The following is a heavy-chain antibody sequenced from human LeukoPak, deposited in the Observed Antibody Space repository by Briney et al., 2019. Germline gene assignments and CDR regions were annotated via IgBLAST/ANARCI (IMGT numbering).Heavy chain of an antibody. V-gene: IGHV3-15*01. Sequence: GGSLRLSCAASGFTFSNAWMSWVRQAPGKGLEWVGRIKSKTDGGTTDYAAPVKGRFTISRDDSKNTLYLQMNSLKTEDTAVYYCTRFLNYGANDYWGQGTLVTVSS. CDR1: GFTFSNAW. CDR2: IKSKTDGGTT. CDR3: TRFLNYGANDY. D-gene: IGHD4-17*01. J-gene: IGHJ4*02.